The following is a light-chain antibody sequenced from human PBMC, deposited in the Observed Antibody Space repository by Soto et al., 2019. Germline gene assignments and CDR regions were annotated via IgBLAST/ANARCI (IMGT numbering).Light chain of an antibody. J-gene: IGLJ1*01. V-gene: IGLV2-11*01. CDR1: SSDVGGHNY. CDR3: CSYAGSYTYV. Sequence: QSALTQPRSVSGSPGQSVTISCTGTSSDVGGHNYVSWYQQYPGKAPKLLLSSVSKRPSGVPDRFSGSKSGNTASLTISGLQAVDEADYYCCSYAGSYTYVFGTGTKVTVL. CDR2: SVS.